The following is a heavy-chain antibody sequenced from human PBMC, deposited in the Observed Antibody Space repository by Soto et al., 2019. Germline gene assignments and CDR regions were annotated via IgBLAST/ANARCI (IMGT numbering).Heavy chain of an antibody. Sequence: GESLKISCTASGYSFITYWIGWVRQMPGKGLEWLGVIYPGDSDSRYSPSFQGLVTISADKSVSTAYLQWSSLRASDTAMYYCARLVGDTTYGFDYGGQGTLVTVSS. D-gene: IGHD1-26*01. CDR3: ARLVGDTTYGFDY. J-gene: IGHJ4*02. V-gene: IGHV5-51*01. CDR2: IYPGDSDS. CDR1: GYSFITYW.